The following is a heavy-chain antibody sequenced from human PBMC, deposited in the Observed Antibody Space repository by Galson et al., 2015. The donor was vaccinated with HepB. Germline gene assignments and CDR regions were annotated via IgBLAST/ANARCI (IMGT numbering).Heavy chain of an antibody. CDR2: ISSSSSYT. V-gene: IGHV3-11*06. Sequence: CAASGFTFSDYYMSWICQAPGKGLEWVSYISSSSSYTNYADSVKGRFTISRDNAKNSLYLQMNSLRAEDTAVYHCAREGPYSSSGMDVWGQGTTVTVSS. CDR3: AREGPYSSSGMDV. J-gene: IGHJ6*02. D-gene: IGHD6-6*01. CDR1: GFTFSDYY.